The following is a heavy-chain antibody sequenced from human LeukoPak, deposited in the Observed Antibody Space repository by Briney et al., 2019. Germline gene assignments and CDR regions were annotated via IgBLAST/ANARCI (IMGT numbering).Heavy chain of an antibody. V-gene: IGHV1-2*04. D-gene: IGHD3-10*01. CDR2: INPNSGGT. Sequence: ASVKVSCKASGYTFTGYYMHWVRQAPGQGLEWMGWINPNSGGTNYAQKFQGWVTMTRDTSISTAYMELSRLRSDDTAVYYCARGAPGYYYGMDVWGKGTTVTVSS. J-gene: IGHJ6*04. CDR3: ARGAPGYYYGMDV. CDR1: GYTFTGYY.